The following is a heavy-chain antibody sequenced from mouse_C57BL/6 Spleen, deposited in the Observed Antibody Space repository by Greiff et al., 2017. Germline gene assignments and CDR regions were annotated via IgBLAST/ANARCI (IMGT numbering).Heavy chain of an antibody. V-gene: IGHV1-80*01. Sequence: QVQLQQSGAELVKPGASVKISCKASGYAFSSYWMNWVKQRPGTGLEWIGQIYPGDGDTNYNGKFKGKATLTADKSSSTAYMQLSSLTSEDSAVYFCARKGDDYDPFAYGGQGTLVTVSA. D-gene: IGHD2-4*01. CDR3: ARKGDDYDPFAY. CDR1: GYAFSSYW. CDR2: IYPGDGDT. J-gene: IGHJ3*01.